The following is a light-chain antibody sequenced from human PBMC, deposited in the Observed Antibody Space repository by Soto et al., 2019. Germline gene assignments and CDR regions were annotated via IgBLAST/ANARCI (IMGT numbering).Light chain of an antibody. CDR1: QSVRSSY. J-gene: IGKJ4*01. CDR2: GAS. V-gene: IGKV3-15*01. CDR3: QQYNNWPLT. Sequence: IVLTQFPGALTFSPGGRATHSCRGSQSVRSSYLAWYQQKTGQAPRVLIYGASTRATGIPARFSGSGSGTEFTLTISSLQSEDFAVYYCQQYNNWPLTIGGGTKVDIK.